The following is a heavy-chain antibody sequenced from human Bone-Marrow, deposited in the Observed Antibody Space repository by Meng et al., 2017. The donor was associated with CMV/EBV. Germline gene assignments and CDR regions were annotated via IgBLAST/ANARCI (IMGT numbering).Heavy chain of an antibody. J-gene: IGHJ4*02. Sequence: SCKASGYIFTTYCLHWVRQAPGRGLEWMGIINPSGGSATYAQKFQGRVTMTRDTSTSTVYMELSSLRSEDTAVYYCARGGSSSGYYRYWGQGTLVTVSS. CDR3: ARGGSSSGYYRY. V-gene: IGHV1-46*01. D-gene: IGHD3-22*01. CDR2: INPSGGSA. CDR1: GYIFTTYC.